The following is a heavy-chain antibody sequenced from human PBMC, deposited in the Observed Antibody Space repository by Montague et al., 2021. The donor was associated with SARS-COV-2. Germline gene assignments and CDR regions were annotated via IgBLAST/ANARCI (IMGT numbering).Heavy chain of an antibody. CDR3: VRNGAHADY. D-gene: IGHD4-17*01. CDR2: VNSDGSGK. Sequence: SLRLSCAASGFTFRSYGMGWVRQAPGKGLEWVANVNSDGSGKYYVDSVKGRFTISRDNSKNTLFLQMNTLRDEDTAVYYCVRNGAHADYWGQGTQVTVSS. J-gene: IGHJ4*02. CDR1: GFTFRSYG. V-gene: IGHV3-7*01.